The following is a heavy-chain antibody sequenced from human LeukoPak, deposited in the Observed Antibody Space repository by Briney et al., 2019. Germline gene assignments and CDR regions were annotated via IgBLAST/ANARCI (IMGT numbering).Heavy chain of an antibody. J-gene: IGHJ4*02. CDR3: ARDGLSIAAAGTPIISFDY. CDR2: ISSSSSYI. Sequence: NPGGSLRLSCAASGFTFSSYSMNWVRQAPGKGLEWASSISSSSSYIYYADSVKGRFTISRDNAKNSLYLQMNSLRAEDTAVYYCARDGLSIAAAGTPIISFDYWGQGTLVTVSS. V-gene: IGHV3-21*01. CDR1: GFTFSSYS. D-gene: IGHD6-13*01.